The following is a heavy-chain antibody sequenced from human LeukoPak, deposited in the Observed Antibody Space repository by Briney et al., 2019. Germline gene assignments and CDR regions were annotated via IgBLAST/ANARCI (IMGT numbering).Heavy chain of an antibody. Sequence: PGGSLRLSCAASGFTFDDYAMHWVRQAPGKGLEWVSLISGDGGSTYYADSVKGRFTISRDNGKNSLYLQMNSLRTEDTALYYCAKEHYYDSSGYFDYWGQGTLVTVSS. V-gene: IGHV3-43*02. CDR1: GFTFDDYA. CDR2: ISGDGGST. CDR3: AKEHYYDSSGYFDY. D-gene: IGHD3-22*01. J-gene: IGHJ4*02.